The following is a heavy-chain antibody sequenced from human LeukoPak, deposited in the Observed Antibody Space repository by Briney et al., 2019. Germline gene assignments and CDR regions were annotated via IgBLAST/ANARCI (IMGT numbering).Heavy chain of an antibody. CDR1: GGTFSSYA. Sequence: SVKVSCKASGGTFSSYAISWVRQAPGQGLEWMRRIIPIFGTANYAQKFQGRVMITADKSTSTAYMELSSLRSEDTAVYYCARVVYCSSTSCYNWFDPWGQGTLVTVSS. CDR3: ARVVYCSSTSCYNWFDP. J-gene: IGHJ5*02. D-gene: IGHD2-2*01. V-gene: IGHV1-69*06. CDR2: IIPIFGTA.